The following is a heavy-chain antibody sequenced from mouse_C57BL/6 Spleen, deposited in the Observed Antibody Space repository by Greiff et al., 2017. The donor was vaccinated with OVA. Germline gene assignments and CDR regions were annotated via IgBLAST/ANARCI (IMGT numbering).Heavy chain of an antibody. J-gene: IGHJ2*01. CDR2: INPNNGGT. Sequence: EVQLQQSGPELVKPGASVKISCKASGYTFTDYYMNWVKQSHGKSLEWIGDINPNNGGTSYNQKFKGKATLTVDKSSSTAYMELRSLTSVDSAVYYCADSLFDYWGQGTTLTVSS. CDR3: ADSLFDY. V-gene: IGHV1-26*01. D-gene: IGHD2-4*01. CDR1: GYTFTDYY.